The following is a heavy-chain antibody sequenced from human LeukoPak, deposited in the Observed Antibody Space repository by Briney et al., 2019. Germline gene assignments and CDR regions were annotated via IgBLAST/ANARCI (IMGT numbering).Heavy chain of an antibody. J-gene: IGHJ4*02. CDR2: ITPVFGTA. V-gene: IGHV1-69*06. D-gene: IGHD3-10*01. CDR1: GGTFSNYA. CDR3: AAEVAYNYGWAYDY. Sequence: SVKVSCKASGGTFSNYAITWVRQAPGQGLEWMGEITPVFGTAIYAQHFRGSLTITADRFTRTAYMELSSLRSGDTAVYFCAAEVAYNYGWAYDYWGQGTRVTVSS.